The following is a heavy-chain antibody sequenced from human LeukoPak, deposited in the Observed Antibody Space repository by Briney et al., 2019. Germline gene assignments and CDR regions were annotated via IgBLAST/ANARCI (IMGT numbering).Heavy chain of an antibody. CDR3: AGHIAAMNYGMDD. Sequence: ESRKISCKGSGYSFTSYWISWVRQMPEKGLEWMGKIDPSDSYTYYSPSFQGHVTISADKSISTAYLQWSRLEASDTAMYYCAGHIAAMNYGMDDWGPGTTVTVYS. D-gene: IGHD5-12*01. V-gene: IGHV5-10-1*01. J-gene: IGHJ6*02. CDR1: GYSFTSYW. CDR2: IDPSDSYT.